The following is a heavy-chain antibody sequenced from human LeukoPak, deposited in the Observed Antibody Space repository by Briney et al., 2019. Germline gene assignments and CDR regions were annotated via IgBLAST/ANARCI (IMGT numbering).Heavy chain of an antibody. CDR1: GGSISSGGYY. Sequence: PSETLSLTCTVSGGSISSGGYYWSWIRQHPGKGLEWIGYIYYSGSTYYNPSLKSRVTISVDTSKNQFSLKLSSVTAADTAVYYCARQQWLVRGLIDYWGQGTLVTVSS. CDR3: ARQQWLVRGLIDY. V-gene: IGHV4-31*03. J-gene: IGHJ4*02. D-gene: IGHD6-19*01. CDR2: IYYSGST.